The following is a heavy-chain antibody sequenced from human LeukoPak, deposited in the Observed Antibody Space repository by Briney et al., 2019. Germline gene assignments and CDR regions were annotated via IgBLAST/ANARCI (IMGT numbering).Heavy chain of an antibody. J-gene: IGHJ4*02. CDR1: GLTFSNYW. CDR2: IKQDESEK. Sequence: GGSLRLSCAVSGLTFSNYWMSWVRQAPGKGLEWVAHIKQDESEKYYVDSVKGRFTISRDNAKNSLYLQMNSLRAEDTAIYYCARDKIVGASKFDYWGQGTLVTVSS. CDR3: ARDKIVGASKFDY. V-gene: IGHV3-7*01. D-gene: IGHD1-26*01.